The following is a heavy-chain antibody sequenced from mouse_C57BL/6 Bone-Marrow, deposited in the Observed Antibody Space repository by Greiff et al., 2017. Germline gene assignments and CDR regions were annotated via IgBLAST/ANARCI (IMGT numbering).Heavy chain of an antibody. D-gene: IGHD2-2*01. CDR3: ARHYGYGGGFAY. CDR1: DSEVFPIAY. CDR2: ILPSIGRT. V-gene: IGHV15-2*01. J-gene: IGHJ3*01. Sequence: QVQLQQSGSELRSPGSSVKLSCKDFDSEVFPIAYMSWVRQTPGHGFEWIGGILPSIGRTIYGEKFEDKATLDADTLSNTAYLELNSLTSEDSAIYYGARHYGYGGGFAYWGQGTLVTVSA.